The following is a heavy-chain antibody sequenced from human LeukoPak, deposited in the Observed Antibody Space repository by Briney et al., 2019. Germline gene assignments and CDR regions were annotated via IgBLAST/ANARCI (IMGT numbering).Heavy chain of an antibody. J-gene: IGHJ4*02. CDR1: GFTFSIYW. D-gene: IGHD6-13*01. CDR3: ASASSHRIGAGGDY. V-gene: IGHV3-74*01. Sequence: GGSLRLFCAASGFTFSIYWIHWVRQAPGMGLVWVSRIKSDVGARNYADSVKGRFTISTDSAKNTVYLQMDSLRAEDTAVYYCASASSHRIGAGGDYWGQGTLVTVSS. CDR2: IKSDVGAR.